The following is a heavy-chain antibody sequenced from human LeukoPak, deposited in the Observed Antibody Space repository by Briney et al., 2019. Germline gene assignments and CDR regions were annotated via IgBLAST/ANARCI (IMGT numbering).Heavy chain of an antibody. J-gene: IGHJ4*02. V-gene: IGHV3-74*01. CDR1: GFTFSTYW. CDR3: ARDQRGAQCGI. CDR2: INTDGSVT. D-gene: IGHD2-21*01. Sequence: PGGSLRLSCAASGFTFSTYWMHWVRQAPGKGLVWVARINTDGSVTNYADSVKGRFTISRDNAKNTLYLQMNSLRAEDTAVYHCARDQRGAQCGIRGQGTPVTVSS.